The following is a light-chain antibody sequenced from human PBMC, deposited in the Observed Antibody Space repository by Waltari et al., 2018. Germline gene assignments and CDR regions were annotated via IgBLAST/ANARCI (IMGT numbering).Light chain of an antibody. J-gene: IGKJ1*01. Sequence: IVMTQSPDSLAVSLGERVTINCKSSQSLLYSANNKNYLAWYQQKPGQAPQLLIYWASTRESGVPNRFSGSGSGTDFTLTISGLQAEDVAVYYCQQYYSTPLTFGQGTKVEIK. CDR1: QSLLYSANNKNY. CDR2: WAS. CDR3: QQYYSTPLT. V-gene: IGKV4-1*01.